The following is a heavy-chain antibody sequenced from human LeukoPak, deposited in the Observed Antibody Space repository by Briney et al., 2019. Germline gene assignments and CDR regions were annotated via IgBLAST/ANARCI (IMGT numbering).Heavy chain of an antibody. Sequence: GGSLRLSCAASGFTFISSAMSWVRQAPGKGLEGVSAISNNGGYTYYADSVQGRFTISRDNSKSTLCLQMNSLRAEDTAVYYCAKQLGYCSDGSCYFPYWGQGTLVTVSS. CDR1: GFTFISSA. D-gene: IGHD2-15*01. CDR2: ISNNGGYT. V-gene: IGHV3-23*01. CDR3: AKQLGYCSDGSCYFPY. J-gene: IGHJ4*02.